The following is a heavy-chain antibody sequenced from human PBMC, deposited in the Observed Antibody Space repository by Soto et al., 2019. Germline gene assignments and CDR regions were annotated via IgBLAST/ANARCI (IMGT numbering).Heavy chain of an antibody. D-gene: IGHD1-26*01. CDR3: ARQGRVGSPFPWAV. V-gene: IGHV5-51*01. CDR1: GYTFNNYW. Sequence: PGESLKISCKASGYTFNNYWIVWVRLTPGKGLEWMGSIYPADSDTTYSPSFQGQVTMSTDKAISTAYLQWSRLKASDTAMYYCARQGRVGSPFPWAVWGQGTTVTVSS. J-gene: IGHJ6*01. CDR2: IYPADSDT.